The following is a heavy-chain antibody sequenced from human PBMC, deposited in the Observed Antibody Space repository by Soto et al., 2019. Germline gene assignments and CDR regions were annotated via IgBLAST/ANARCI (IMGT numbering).Heavy chain of an antibody. Sequence: EVQLVESGGGLVKPGGSLRVSCVASRFSFSNGWMSWVRQAPGKGLEWVGRIKNKRDGGTTDYAAPVKGRFTISRDDSKSTLYLQMNSLKSEDTAVYYCTTDGHFDYWGQGTLVTVSS. J-gene: IGHJ4*02. CDR2: IKNKRDGGTT. CDR1: RFSFSNGW. CDR3: TTDGHFDY. V-gene: IGHV3-15*01.